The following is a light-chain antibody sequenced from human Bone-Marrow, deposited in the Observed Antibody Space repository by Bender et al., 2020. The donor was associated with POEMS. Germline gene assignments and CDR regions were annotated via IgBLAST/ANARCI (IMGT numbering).Light chain of an antibody. CDR1: DLGEKY. V-gene: IGLV3-1*01. J-gene: IGLJ2*01. CDR3: QEWDTYSVV. CDR2: KDT. Sequence: SYEVTQPPSVSVSPGQTASITCSGDDLGEKYVAWYQQKPGQSPVLVIYKDTKRPSGIPERFSGSNSGNTATLTISGTQAMDEADYYCQEWDTYSVVFGGGTKLTVL.